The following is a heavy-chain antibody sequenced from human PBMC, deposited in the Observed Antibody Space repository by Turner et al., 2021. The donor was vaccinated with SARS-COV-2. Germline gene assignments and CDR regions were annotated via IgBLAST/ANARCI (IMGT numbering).Heavy chain of an antibody. CDR1: GYTFTGYS. Sequence: QVQLVQSGAEVEKPGASVKVSCTASGYTFTGYSIHWVRQAPGQGLEWMGWINPNSGVTNYAQKFQGRVTMTRDTSISTAYMELSRLRSDDTAVYYCARIPLYYYDSSGYVDLVLSGYYFDYWGQGTLVTVSS. V-gene: IGHV1-2*02. J-gene: IGHJ4*02. D-gene: IGHD3-22*01. CDR2: INPNSGVT. CDR3: ARIPLYYYDSSGYVDLVLSGYYFDY.